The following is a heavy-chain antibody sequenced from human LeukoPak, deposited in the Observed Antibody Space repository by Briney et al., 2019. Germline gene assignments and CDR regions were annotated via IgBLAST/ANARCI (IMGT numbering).Heavy chain of an antibody. V-gene: IGHV3-9*01. CDR3: AKDIGAMNYGDLPADDYYYYGMDV. J-gene: IGHJ6*02. Sequence: SLRLSCAASGFTFDDYAMHWVRQAPGKGLEWVSGISWNSGSIGYADSVKGRFTISRDNAKNSLYLQMNSLRAEDTALYYCAKDIGAMNYGDLPADDYYYYGMDVWGQGTTVTVSS. CDR1: GFTFDDYA. D-gene: IGHD4-17*01. CDR2: ISWNSGSI.